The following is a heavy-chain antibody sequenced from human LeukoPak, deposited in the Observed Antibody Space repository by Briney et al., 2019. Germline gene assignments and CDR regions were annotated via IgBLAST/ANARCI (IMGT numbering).Heavy chain of an antibody. CDR1: GFTFSSYW. CDR2: IRYDGSNK. V-gene: IGHV3-30*02. J-gene: IGHJ4*02. D-gene: IGHD6-13*01. CDR3: ALQGYLVAFEY. Sequence: GRSLRLSCAASGFTFSSYWMSWVRQAPGKGLEWVTFIRYDGSNKNYADSVKGRFTISRDNSQNTLYLQMNSLRAEDTAVYYCALQGYLVAFEYWGRGTLVTVSS.